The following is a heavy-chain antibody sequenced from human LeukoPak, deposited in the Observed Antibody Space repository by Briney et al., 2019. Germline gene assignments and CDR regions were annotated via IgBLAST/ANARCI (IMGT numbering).Heavy chain of an antibody. Sequence: SETLSLTCAVYGASFSDDYWSWIRQPPGEGLQWIGEINPSGSTNYNPSLKSRVTISVDTSKNQFSLKVTPVTAADAAVYYCASGASLDYWGQGILVTVSS. CDR3: ASGASLDY. CDR1: GASFSDDY. D-gene: IGHD3-16*01. CDR2: INPSGST. V-gene: IGHV4-34*01. J-gene: IGHJ4*02.